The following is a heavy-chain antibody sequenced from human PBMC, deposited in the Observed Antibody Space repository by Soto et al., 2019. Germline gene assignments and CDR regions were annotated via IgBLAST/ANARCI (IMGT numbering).Heavy chain of an antibody. J-gene: IGHJ4*02. D-gene: IGHD4-4*01. CDR3: AIIGSGDYSDFDY. V-gene: IGHV1-18*01. Sequence: ASVKVSCKGLGYTFTSYGISWVRQAPGQGLEWMGWIRPNDGHTNYAQKFQDRVTMTRDTSTTTVYMDLRSLGSADTAVYYCAIIGSGDYSDFDYWGQGTLVTVPQ. CDR2: IRPNDGHT. CDR1: GYTFTSYG.